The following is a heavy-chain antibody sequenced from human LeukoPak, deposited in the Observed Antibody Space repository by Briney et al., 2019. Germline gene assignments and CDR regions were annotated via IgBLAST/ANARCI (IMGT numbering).Heavy chain of an antibody. V-gene: IGHV1-69*04. CDR1: GGTFSSYA. J-gene: IGHJ4*02. CDR2: IIPILGIA. D-gene: IGHD3-9*01. CDR3: ARDSPPYYDILTGYSYYFDY. Sequence: SVKVSCKASGGTFSSYAISWVRQAPGQGLEWMGRIIPILGIANYAQKFQGRVTITADKSTSTAYMELSGLRSEDTAVYYCARDSPPYYDILTGYSYYFDYWGQGTLVTVSS.